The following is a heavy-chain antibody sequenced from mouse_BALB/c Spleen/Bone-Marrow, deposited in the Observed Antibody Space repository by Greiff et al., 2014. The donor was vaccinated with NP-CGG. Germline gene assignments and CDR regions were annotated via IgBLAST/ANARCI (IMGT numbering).Heavy chain of an antibody. CDR3: ARLIYGSSYIVDF. Sequence: VQLQESGAELVKPGASVKLSCKASGYTFTGYWMHWVKQRPGQGLEWIGEINPSNGRTNYNEKFKSMATLTVDKSSSTAYTRLRSLTSEDSAVFYCARLIYGSSYIVDFWGQGTSVTVSS. V-gene: IGHV1S81*02. D-gene: IGHD1-1*01. CDR1: GYTFTGYW. J-gene: IGHJ4*01. CDR2: INPSNGRT.